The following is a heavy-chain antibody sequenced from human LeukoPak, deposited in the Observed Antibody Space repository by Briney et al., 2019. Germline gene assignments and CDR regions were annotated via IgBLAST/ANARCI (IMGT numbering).Heavy chain of an antibody. V-gene: IGHV3-30*02. Sequence: GGSLRLSCAASGFTFSSYGMHWVRQAPGKGLEWVAFIRYDGSNKYYADSVKGRFTISRDNSKNTLYLQMNSLRAEDTAVYYCAKAYGSGSYYRDYYYYYMDVWGKGTTVTISS. J-gene: IGHJ6*03. CDR1: GFTFSSYG. D-gene: IGHD3-10*01. CDR3: AKAYGSGSYYRDYYYYYMDV. CDR2: IRYDGSNK.